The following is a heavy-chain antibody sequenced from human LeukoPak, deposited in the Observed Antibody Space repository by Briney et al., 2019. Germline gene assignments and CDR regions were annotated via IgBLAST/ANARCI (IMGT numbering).Heavy chain of an antibody. D-gene: IGHD3-22*01. CDR1: GFTFSSYA. CDR2: ISGSGGST. J-gene: IGHJ3*02. V-gene: IGHV3-23*01. CDR3: AKDSSGYYSPDAFDI. Sequence: PGGSLRLSCVASGFTFSSYAMSWVRQAPGKGLEWVSAISGSGGSTYYADSVKGRFTISRDDSKNTLYLQMNSLRAEDTAVYYCAKDSSGYYSPDAFDIWGQGTMVTVSS.